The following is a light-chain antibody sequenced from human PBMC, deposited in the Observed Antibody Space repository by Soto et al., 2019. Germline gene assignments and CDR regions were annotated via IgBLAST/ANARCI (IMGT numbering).Light chain of an antibody. V-gene: IGLV2-8*01. J-gene: IGLJ3*02. Sequence: QSALTQPPSASGFPGQSVTISCTGTSNDIGYYDYVSWYQQHPGKAPKLVIYEVTKRPSGVPDRVSASKSGNTASLTISGLQAEDEADYYCSSYTNSNTQVFGGGTKLTVL. CDR3: SSYTNSNTQV. CDR2: EVT. CDR1: SNDIGYYDY.